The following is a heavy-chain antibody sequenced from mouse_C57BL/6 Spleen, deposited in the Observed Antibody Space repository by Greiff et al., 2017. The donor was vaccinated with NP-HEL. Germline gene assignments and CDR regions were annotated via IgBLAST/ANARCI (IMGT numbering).Heavy chain of an antibody. V-gene: IGHV1-52*01. CDR3: ARDLEAY. CDR1: GYTFTSYW. J-gene: IGHJ3*01. CDR2: IDPSDSET. Sequence: VKLQQPGAELVRPGSSVKLSCKASGYTFTSYWMHWVKQRPIQGLEWIGNIDPSDSETPYNQKFKDKATLTVDKSSSTAYMQLSSLTSEDSAVYYCARDLEAYWGQGTLVTVSA.